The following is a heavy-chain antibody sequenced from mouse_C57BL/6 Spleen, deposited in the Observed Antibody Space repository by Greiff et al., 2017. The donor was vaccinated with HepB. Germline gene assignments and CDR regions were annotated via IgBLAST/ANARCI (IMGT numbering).Heavy chain of an antibody. V-gene: IGHV1-18*01. J-gene: IGHJ4*01. Sequence: VQLKESGPELVKPGASVKIPCKASGYTFTDYNMDWVKQSHGKSLEWIGDINPNNGGTIYNQKFKGKATLTVDKSSSTAYMELRSLTSEDTAVYYCARGWLLRSRYAMDYWGQGTSVTVSS. D-gene: IGHD2-3*01. CDR3: ARGWLLRSRYAMDY. CDR2: INPNNGGT. CDR1: GYTFTDYN.